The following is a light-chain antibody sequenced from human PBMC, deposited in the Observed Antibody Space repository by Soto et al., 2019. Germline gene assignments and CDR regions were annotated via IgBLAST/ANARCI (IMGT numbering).Light chain of an antibody. V-gene: IGLV1-51*01. CDR1: SSNIGGNS. CDR3: GSWYSSRSAYV. Sequence: QSVMTQPPSVSAAPGQKVTISCSGSSSNIGGNSVSWYQQLPGTAPKLLIYDDNKRPSGIPDRFSGSKSGTSATLGITGFQTGDEADYYCGSWYSSRSAYVFGTGTKVTVL. CDR2: DDN. J-gene: IGLJ1*01.